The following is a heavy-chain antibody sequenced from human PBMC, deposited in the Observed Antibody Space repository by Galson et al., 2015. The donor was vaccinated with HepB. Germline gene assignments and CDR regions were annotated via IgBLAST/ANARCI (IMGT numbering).Heavy chain of an antibody. CDR2: INQDGSEK. V-gene: IGHV3-7*03. Sequence: SLRLSCAVSGFSFSSSWMSWVRQAPGKGLEWVANINQDGSEKYYVDSVKGRFTISRDNAKNSLYLQMSSLRAEDTAVYYCASLILSDAFDIWGQGTMVTVSS. J-gene: IGHJ3*02. CDR3: ASLILSDAFDI. CDR1: GFSFSSSW.